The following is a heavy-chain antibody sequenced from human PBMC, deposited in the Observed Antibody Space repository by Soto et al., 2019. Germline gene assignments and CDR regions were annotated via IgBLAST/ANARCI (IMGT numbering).Heavy chain of an antibody. CDR1: GDSVSSNTAS. V-gene: IGHV6-1*01. J-gene: IGHJ5*02. Sequence: SQTLSLTCAISGDSVSSNTASWNWIRQSPSRGLEWLGRTYFRSKWYNDYAVSVKSRIIINPDTSNNQFSLQLNSVTPEDTAVCFCAKGENLGPKTGYAFDPWGQGIMVTVSS. D-gene: IGHD5-12*01. CDR3: AKGENLGPKTGYAFDP. CDR2: TYFRSKWYN.